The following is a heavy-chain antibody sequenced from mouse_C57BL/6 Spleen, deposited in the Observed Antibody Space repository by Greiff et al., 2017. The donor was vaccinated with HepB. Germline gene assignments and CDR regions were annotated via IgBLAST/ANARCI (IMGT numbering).Heavy chain of an antibody. V-gene: IGHV1-78*01. CDR3: ARPSYYDYSWFAY. CDR2: IYPRDGST. D-gene: IGHD2-4*01. Sequence: QVQLQQSDAELVKPGASVKISCKVSGYTFTDHTIHWLKQRPEQGLEWIGYIYPRDGSTKYNEKFKGKATLTADKSSSTAYMQHNSLTSEDSAVYYCARPSYYDYSWFAYWGQGTLVTVST. J-gene: IGHJ3*01. CDR1: GYTFTDHT.